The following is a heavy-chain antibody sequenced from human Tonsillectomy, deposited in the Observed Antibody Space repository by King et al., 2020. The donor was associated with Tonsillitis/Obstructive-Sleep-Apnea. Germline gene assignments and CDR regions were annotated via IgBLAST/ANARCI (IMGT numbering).Heavy chain of an antibody. CDR3: ASLAFCAVNCFHFTN. CDR1: GYNFFNHW. D-gene: IGHD2-21*01. J-gene: IGHJ1*01. CDR2: IYPGDSDT. Sequence: QLVQSGAELKKPGESLKISCEASGYNFFNHWIGWVRQMPGKGLEWMAIIYPGDSDTRYSPLFLGQVTISADGSISTAYLQWSSLKASDTAMYYCASLAFCAVNCFHFTNCGQGSLVA. V-gene: IGHV5-51*01.